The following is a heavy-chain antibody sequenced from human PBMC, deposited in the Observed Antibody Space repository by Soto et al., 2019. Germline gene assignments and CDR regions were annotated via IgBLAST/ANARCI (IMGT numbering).Heavy chain of an antibody. J-gene: IGHJ3*02. D-gene: IGHD3-22*01. CDR2: IYYSGST. CDR1: GGSISSYY. V-gene: IGHV4-59*01. CDR3: ARLITMIAHPGAFDI. Sequence: SETLSLTCTVSGGSISSYYWSWIRQPPGKGLEWIGYIYYSGSTNYNPSLKSRVTISVDTSKNQFSLKLSSVTAADTAVYYCARLITMIAHPGAFDIWGQGTMVP.